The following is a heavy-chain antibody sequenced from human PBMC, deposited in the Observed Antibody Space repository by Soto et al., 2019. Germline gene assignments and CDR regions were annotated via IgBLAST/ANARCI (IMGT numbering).Heavy chain of an antibody. J-gene: IGHJ4*02. Sequence: QVQLVQSGAEVKKPGASVKVSCKASGYAFTSYGISWVRQAPGQGLEWMGWISAYNGNTNYAQKLQGRVTMTTDSSTSTAYLERRSLRSDDTAVYYCARDHHGHYSSDYWGQGTLVTVSS. CDR3: ARDHHGHYSSDY. D-gene: IGHD4-17*01. CDR1: GYAFTSYG. V-gene: IGHV1-18*01. CDR2: ISAYNGNT.